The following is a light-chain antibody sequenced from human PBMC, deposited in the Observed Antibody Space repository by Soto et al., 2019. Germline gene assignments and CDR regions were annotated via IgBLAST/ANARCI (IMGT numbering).Light chain of an antibody. J-gene: IGLJ2*01. CDR2: DDS. CDR3: QGWYNNSDNVV. V-gene: IGLV3-21*02. Sequence: SYELTQPPSVSLAPGQTARISCEGNNIGSLSVHWYQQKPGRAPVLVVYDDSDRPSGIPERFSGSNSENTATLTINRVEDGDEADYYCQGWYNNSDNVVFGGGTKLTVL. CDR1: NIGSLS.